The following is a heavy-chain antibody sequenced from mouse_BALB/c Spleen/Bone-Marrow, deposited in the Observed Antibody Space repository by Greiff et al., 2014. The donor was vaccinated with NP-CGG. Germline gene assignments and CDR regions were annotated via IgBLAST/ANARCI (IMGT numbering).Heavy chain of an antibody. J-gene: IGHJ1*01. Sequence: QVHVKQSRPELVKPGASVKMSCKASGYTFTSYYIHWVKQRPGQGLEWIGWIYPGDGSTKYNEKFKGKTTLTADRSSSTAYMLLSSLTSEDSAIYFCAIYYDYSWYFDVWGAGTTVTVSS. CDR1: GYTFTSYY. V-gene: IGHV1S56*01. CDR2: IYPGDGST. D-gene: IGHD2-4*01. CDR3: AIYYDYSWYFDV.